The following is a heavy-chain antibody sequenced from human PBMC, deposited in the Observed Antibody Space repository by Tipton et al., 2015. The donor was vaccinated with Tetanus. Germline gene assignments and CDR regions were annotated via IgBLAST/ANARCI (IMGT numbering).Heavy chain of an antibody. Sequence: TLSLTCTVSGGSVRSGSYSWNWIRQPPGKGLEWIGHIFHSGSTNYNPSLKSRVTMSIDTSERQFSLKLTSVTSADTAVYYCAKAVGWGDYFDSWGQGILVTVSS. CDR3: AKAVGWGDYFDS. CDR2: IFHSGST. V-gene: IGHV4-61*01. D-gene: IGHD1-26*01. CDR1: GGSVRSGSYS. J-gene: IGHJ4*02.